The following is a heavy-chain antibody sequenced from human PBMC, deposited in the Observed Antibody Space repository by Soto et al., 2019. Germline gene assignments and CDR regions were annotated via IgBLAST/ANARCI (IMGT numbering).Heavy chain of an antibody. CDR3: VIVGRTS. Sequence: EVQVVESGGGLVQPGGSLRLSCAVSGLTFSDYYFDWVRQSPGKGLEWVGRSKNKANGYTMEYAASVKGRFTISRDDSKNSVFLQMSSLRTEDTGVYYCVIVGRTSWGHGTTVTVPS. V-gene: IGHV3-72*01. J-gene: IGHJ3*01. D-gene: IGHD3-3*01. CDR2: SKNKANGYTM. CDR1: GLTFSDYY.